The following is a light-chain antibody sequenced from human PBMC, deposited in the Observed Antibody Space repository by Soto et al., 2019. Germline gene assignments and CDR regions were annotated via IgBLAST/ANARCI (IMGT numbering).Light chain of an antibody. CDR1: QSVSNY. J-gene: IGKJ5*01. V-gene: IGKV3-11*01. Sequence: EIVLTQSPATLSLSPGERATLSCRASQSVSNYLAWYQQKPGQAPRLLIYDVASRATGIPARFSGSGSATDFTLTINSLEPEDFAVYYCQQRSSWPLITFGQGTRLEIK. CDR3: QQRSSWPLIT. CDR2: DVA.